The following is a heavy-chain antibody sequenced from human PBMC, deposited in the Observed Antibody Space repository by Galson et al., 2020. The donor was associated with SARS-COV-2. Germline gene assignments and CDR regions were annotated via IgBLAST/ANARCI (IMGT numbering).Heavy chain of an antibody. CDR1: GFSLSTSGVG. J-gene: IGHJ6*02. D-gene: IGHD3-9*01. Sequence: SGPTLVKPTQTLTMTCTFSGFSLSTSGVGVGWIRQPPGQALEWLALIYSDDDTRYTPSLKSRLTIAKDTSRNQVVLTMTDMDPVDTATYYCAHSSGVVTGYYKGLDVWGQGTTVTVAS. CDR3: AHSSGVVTGYYKGLDV. V-gene: IGHV2-5*02. CDR2: IYSDDDT.